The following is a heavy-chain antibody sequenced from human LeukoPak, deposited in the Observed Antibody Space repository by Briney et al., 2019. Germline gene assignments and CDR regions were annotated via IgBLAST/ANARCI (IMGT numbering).Heavy chain of an antibody. CDR3: ARGELELPRYYFDY. CDR1: GYTFTTYA. V-gene: IGHV1-3*01. J-gene: IGHJ4*02. Sequence: ASVKVSCKASGYTFTTYAIHWVRQAPGQRLEWMGWINAGNGNTKYSQKFQGRVTITRDTSASTAYMELSSLRSEDTAVYYCARGELELPRYYFDYWGQGTLVTVSS. CDR2: INAGNGNT. D-gene: IGHD1-7*01.